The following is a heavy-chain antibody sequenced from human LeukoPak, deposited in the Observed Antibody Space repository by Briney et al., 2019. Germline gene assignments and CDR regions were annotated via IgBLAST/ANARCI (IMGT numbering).Heavy chain of an antibody. D-gene: IGHD4-17*01. CDR1: GGSISSYY. Sequence: SETLSLTCTVSGGSISSYYWSWIRQPPGQGLDWIGYIYYSGSTNYNPSLKSRVTISVDTSKNQFSLKLSSVTAADTAVYYCARGKGTTVTNNWFDPWGQGTLVTVSS. CDR2: IYYSGST. CDR3: ARGKGTTVTNNWFDP. J-gene: IGHJ5*02. V-gene: IGHV4-59*01.